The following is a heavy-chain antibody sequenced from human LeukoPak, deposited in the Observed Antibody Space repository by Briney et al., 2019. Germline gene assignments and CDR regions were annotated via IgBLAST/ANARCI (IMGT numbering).Heavy chain of an antibody. Sequence: SVKVSCKASGGTFSSYAISWVRQAPGQGLEWMGGIIPIFGTANYAQKFQGRVTITADESTSTAYMELSSLRSEDTAVYYCARVQRAPYYDFGSGPFAPGGQGTLVTVSS. CDR1: GGTFSSYA. D-gene: IGHD3-3*01. CDR2: IIPIFGTA. CDR3: ARVQRAPYYDFGSGPFAP. J-gene: IGHJ5*02. V-gene: IGHV1-69*01.